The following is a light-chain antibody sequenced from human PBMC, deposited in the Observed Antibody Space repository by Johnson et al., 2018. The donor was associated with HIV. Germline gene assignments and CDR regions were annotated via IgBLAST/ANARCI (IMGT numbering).Light chain of an antibody. J-gene: IGLJ1*01. Sequence: QSVLTQPPSVSAAPGQKVIISCSGGSSDIGNNYVSWYQHLPGTAPKLLIYDDNKRPSGIPDRFSGSKSGTSATLGITGLQTGDEADYYCGTWDSSPGAGHIFGTGTEVTVL. CDR2: DDN. V-gene: IGLV1-51*01. CDR3: GTWDSSPGAGHI. CDR1: SSDIGNNY.